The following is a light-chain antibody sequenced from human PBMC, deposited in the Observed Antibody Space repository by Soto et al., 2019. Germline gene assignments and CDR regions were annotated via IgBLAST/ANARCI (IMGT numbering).Light chain of an antibody. CDR1: QSISSW. J-gene: IGKJ1*01. CDR2: DAS. V-gene: IGKV1-5*01. Sequence: DIQMTQSPSTLSASVGDRVTITCRASQSISSWLAWYQQRPGKAPKLLIYDASSLESGVPSRFRGSGSGTEFTLTISSLQPDDFATYYCRHYNSYSEAFGQGTKVDIK. CDR3: RHYNSYSEA.